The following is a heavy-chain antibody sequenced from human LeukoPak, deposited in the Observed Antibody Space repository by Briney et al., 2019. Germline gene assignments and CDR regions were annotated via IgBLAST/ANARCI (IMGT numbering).Heavy chain of an antibody. CDR3: AKGTGLARQYFDY. CDR2: ISSSSSYI. Sequence: PGGSLRLSCAASGFTFSSYSMNWVRQAPGKGLEWVSSISSSSSYIYYADSVKGRFTISRDNSKNTLYLQMNSLRAEDTAVYYCAKGTGLARQYFDYWGQGTLVTVSS. J-gene: IGHJ4*02. V-gene: IGHV3-21*01. CDR1: GFTFSSYS. D-gene: IGHD3/OR15-3a*01.